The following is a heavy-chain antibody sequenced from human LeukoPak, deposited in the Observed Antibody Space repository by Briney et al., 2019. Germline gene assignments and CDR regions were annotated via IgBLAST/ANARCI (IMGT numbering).Heavy chain of an antibody. CDR1: GFTFSSYT. J-gene: IGHJ6*02. Sequence: GGSLRLSCAASGFTFSSYTMDWVRQAPGKGLEWVARISYAGSNNYYADSVKGRFTFSSDNPKNTLYLQMDSLRAEDTAVYYCARAAHITYVLGRYYYYAMDVWGQGTTVTVSS. CDR3: ARAAHITYVLGRYYYYAMDV. D-gene: IGHD3-10*01. CDR2: ISYAGSNN. V-gene: IGHV3-30-3*01.